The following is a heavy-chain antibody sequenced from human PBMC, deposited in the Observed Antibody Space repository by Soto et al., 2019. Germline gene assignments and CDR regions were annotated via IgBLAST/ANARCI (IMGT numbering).Heavy chain of an antibody. CDR1: GFIFDDFA. V-gene: IGHV3-9*01. J-gene: IGHJ4*02. D-gene: IGHD3-3*01. Sequence: EAQLVESGGGFVQPGRSLRLSCAGSGFIFDDFAIHWVRQAPGKGLEWVSGISWNSDSIGYSDSVKGRFTISRDNAKNALYLQMNSLRVEDTALYYCTKVGGLDDFCSGPLHFDLWGQGPLVTVSA. CDR2: ISWNSDSI. CDR3: TKVGGLDDFCSGPLHFDL.